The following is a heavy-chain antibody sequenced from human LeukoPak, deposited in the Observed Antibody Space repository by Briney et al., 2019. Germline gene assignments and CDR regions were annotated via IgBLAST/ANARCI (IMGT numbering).Heavy chain of an antibody. CDR3: AKDQRPDSGYDIDY. J-gene: IGHJ4*02. CDR2: IFGGGTTT. V-gene: IGHV3-23*03. CDR1: GFTFSTYS. Sequence: GGSLRLSCAASGFTFSTYSMSWVRQAPRKGLEWVSVIFGGGTTTYYADSVKGRFTISRDNSKNTLYLQMHSLRVEDTAVYYCAKDQRPDSGYDIDYWGQGTLVTVS. D-gene: IGHD5-12*01.